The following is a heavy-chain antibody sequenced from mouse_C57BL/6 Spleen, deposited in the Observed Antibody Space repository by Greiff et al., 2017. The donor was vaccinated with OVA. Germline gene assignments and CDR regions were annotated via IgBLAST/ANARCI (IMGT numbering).Heavy chain of an antibody. CDR3: ARPDRQDGYYVGYYALDY. J-gene: IGHJ4*01. CDR1: GFTFSDYG. CDR2: ISSGSSTI. D-gene: IGHD2-3*01. Sequence: EVKVEESGGGLVKPGGSLKLSCAASGFTFSDYGMHWVRQAPEKGLEWVAYISSGSSTIYYADTVKGRFTISRDNAKNTLFLQMTSLRSEDTAMYCCARPDRQDGYYVGYYALDYWGQGTSVTVSS. V-gene: IGHV5-17*01.